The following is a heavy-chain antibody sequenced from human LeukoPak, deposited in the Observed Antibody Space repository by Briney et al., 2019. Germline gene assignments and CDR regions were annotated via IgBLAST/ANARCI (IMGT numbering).Heavy chain of an antibody. CDR1: GSSITSDYF. D-gene: IGHD3-16*01. CDR3: GRAGFGTAYNRFYYYMDV. V-gene: IGHV4-38-2*01. Sequence: SETLSLTCAVSGSSITSDYFWGWIRQPPGQGLEWIGQIFHSGIAHYNPSLKSRVTMSVDTSRSQFSVNLNSVTAADTAVYYCGRAGFGTAYNRFYYYMDVWGKGTTVTVSS. CDR2: IFHSGIA. J-gene: IGHJ6*03.